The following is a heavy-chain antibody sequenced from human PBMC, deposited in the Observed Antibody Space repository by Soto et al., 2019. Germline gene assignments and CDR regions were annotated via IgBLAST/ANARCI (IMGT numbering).Heavy chain of an antibody. CDR1: GGSISSTKW. CDR3: ARRYGGNFDY. Sequence: SEILSLTCAVSGGSISSTKWWSWIRQPPGKGLEWIGEINHSGSTNYNPSLKSRVTISVDTSKNQFSLKLSSVTAADTAVYYCARRYGGNFDYWGQGTLVNVSS. CDR2: INHSGST. V-gene: IGHV4-4*02. D-gene: IGHD1-26*01. J-gene: IGHJ4*02.